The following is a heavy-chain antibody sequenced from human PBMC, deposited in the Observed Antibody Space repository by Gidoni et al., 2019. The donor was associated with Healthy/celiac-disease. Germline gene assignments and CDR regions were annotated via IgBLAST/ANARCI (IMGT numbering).Heavy chain of an antibody. Sequence: EVQLVESGGGLVKPGGYLRLSCAAAGFTFSNAWMSWVRQAPGKGLEWVGRIKSKTDGGPTDYAAPVKGRFTISSDDSKNPLSLQMNSLKTEDTAVYYCTSWIQLWVQVGDYWGQGTLVTVSS. J-gene: IGHJ4*02. CDR1: GFTFSNAW. CDR3: TSWIQLWVQVGDY. D-gene: IGHD5-18*01. V-gene: IGHV3-15*01. CDR2: IKSKTDGGPT.